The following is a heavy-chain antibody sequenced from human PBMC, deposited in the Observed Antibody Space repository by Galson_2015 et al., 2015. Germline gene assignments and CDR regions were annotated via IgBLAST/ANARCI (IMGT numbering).Heavy chain of an antibody. Sequence: ETLSLTCAVSGYSISSGYYWGWIRQPPGKGLEWIGSIYHSGSTYYNPSLKSRVTISVDTSKNQFSLKLSSVTAADTAVYYCARGAGSSGWYNDNWFDPWGQGTLVTVSS. CDR1: GYSISSGYY. D-gene: IGHD6-19*01. CDR3: ARGAGSSGWYNDNWFDP. V-gene: IGHV4-38-2*01. J-gene: IGHJ5*02. CDR2: IYHSGST.